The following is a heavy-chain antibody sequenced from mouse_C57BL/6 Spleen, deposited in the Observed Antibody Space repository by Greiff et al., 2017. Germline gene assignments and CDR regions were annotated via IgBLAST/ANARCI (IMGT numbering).Heavy chain of an antibody. CDR1: GYTFTSYW. D-gene: IGHD2-4*01. CDR2: INPSNGGT. V-gene: IGHV1-53*01. J-gene: IGHJ1*03. Sequence: VQLQQPGPELVKPGASVKLSCKASGYTFTSYWMHWVKQRPGQGLEWIGNINPSNGGTNYNEKFKSKATLTVDKSSSTAYMQLSSLTSEDSAVYYCASLYYDSYWYFDVWGTGTTVTVSS. CDR3: ASLYYDSYWYFDV.